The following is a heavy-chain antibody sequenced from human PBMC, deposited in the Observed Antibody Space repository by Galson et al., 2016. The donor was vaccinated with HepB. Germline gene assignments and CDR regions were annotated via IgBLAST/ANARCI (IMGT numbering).Heavy chain of an antibody. V-gene: IGHV1-18*04. CDR1: GYTFINYA. CDR2: INPYTGHT. D-gene: IGHD2-21*02. J-gene: IGHJ5*02. CDR3: SRGPVYCGDDCFSERFDP. Sequence: SVKVSCKASGYTFINYAISWVRQAPGQGLEWMGWINPYTGHTRYAQKLQGRVTMTTDTSTTTVYMELGSLTSDDTAVYFCSRGPVYCGDDCFSERFDPWGRGTLVTVSS.